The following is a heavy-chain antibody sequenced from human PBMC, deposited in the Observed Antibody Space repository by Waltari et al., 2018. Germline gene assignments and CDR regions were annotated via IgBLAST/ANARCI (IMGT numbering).Heavy chain of an antibody. CDR3: ARVWFGEFPYYYYYMDV. CDR2: INHSGST. Sequence: QVQLQQWGAGLLKPSATLSLSCTIYGGSFSGYYWSWIRQPPGKGLEWIGEINHSGSTPYNPSLKSRVTISVDTSKNQFSLKLSSLTAADTAVYYCARVWFGEFPYYYYYMDVWGKGTTVTVSS. D-gene: IGHD3-10*01. V-gene: IGHV4-34*01. J-gene: IGHJ6*03. CDR1: GGSFSGYY.